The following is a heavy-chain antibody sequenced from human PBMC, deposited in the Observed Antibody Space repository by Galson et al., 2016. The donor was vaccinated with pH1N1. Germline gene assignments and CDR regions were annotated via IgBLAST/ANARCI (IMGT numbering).Heavy chain of an antibody. CDR2: IYPGDSDA. J-gene: IGHJ4*02. CDR3: ARHENYGSGSLDY. V-gene: IGHV5-51*01. Sequence: QSGAEVKKSGESLKISCKVSGYSFTTSWIGWVRQMPGKGLEWMGIIYPGDSDAIYSPSFEGQVTMSVDQSISTAYLQWTTLKASDTALYFCARHENYGSGSLDYWGQGALVTVSS. CDR1: GYSFTTSW. D-gene: IGHD3-10*01.